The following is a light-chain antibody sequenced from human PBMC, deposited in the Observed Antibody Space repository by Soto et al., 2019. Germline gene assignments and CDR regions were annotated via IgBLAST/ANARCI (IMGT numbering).Light chain of an antibody. J-gene: IGKJ1*01. CDR2: GAT. CDR1: QDVGSK. V-gene: IGKV3-15*01. CDR3: QQYNNWPWT. Sequence: MSHSPATLSVSERERATLSCRASQDVGSKLAWYQQKPGQAPRLLIYGATTRATGIPARFSGSGSGTQFTLTISSLQSEDFAVYYCQQYNNWPWTFGQRSIVDVK.